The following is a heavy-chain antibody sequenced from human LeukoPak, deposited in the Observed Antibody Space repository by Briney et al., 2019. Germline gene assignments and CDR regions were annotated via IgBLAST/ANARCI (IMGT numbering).Heavy chain of an antibody. CDR3: ARDRAGTTGNWFDP. J-gene: IGHJ5*02. V-gene: IGHV1-18*04. Sequence: GASVKVSCKASGYTFTSYGISWVRPAPGQGLEWMGWINAYNGNTNYAQKLQGRVTMTTDTSTSTAYLELRSLRSDDTAVYYCARDRAGTTGNWFDPWGQGTLVTVSS. CDR2: INAYNGNT. D-gene: IGHD1-1*01. CDR1: GYTFTSYG.